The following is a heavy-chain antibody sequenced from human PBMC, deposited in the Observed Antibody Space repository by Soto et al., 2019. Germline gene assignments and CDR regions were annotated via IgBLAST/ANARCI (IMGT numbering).Heavy chain of an antibody. CDR2: ISAYNGNT. CDR1: GYTFTSYG. Sequence: QVQLVQSGAEVKKPGASVKVSCKASGYTFTSYGISWVRQAPGQGLEWMGWISAYNGNTNSAQKLQGRVTMTTDTATSTAYMERRSLRAADTAGYYCARVSVAPASGDYWGQGTLVTVSS. V-gene: IGHV1-18*01. CDR3: ARVSVAPASGDY. D-gene: IGHD6-25*01. J-gene: IGHJ4*02.